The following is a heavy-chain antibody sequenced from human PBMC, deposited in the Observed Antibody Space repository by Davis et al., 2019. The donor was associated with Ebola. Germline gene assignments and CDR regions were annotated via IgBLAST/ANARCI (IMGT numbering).Heavy chain of an antibody. J-gene: IGHJ4*02. CDR3: ARGGKGDTVMVTSY. CDR1: GFTFSNYW. V-gene: IGHV3-74*01. CDR2: INSDGSST. Sequence: GESLKISCAVSGFTFSNYWMHWVRQAPGKGLVWISRINSDGSSTTYADSVKGRFTISRDNAKNTLYLQMNSLRAEDTAVYYCARGGKGDTVMVTSYWGQGTLVTVSS. D-gene: IGHD5-18*01.